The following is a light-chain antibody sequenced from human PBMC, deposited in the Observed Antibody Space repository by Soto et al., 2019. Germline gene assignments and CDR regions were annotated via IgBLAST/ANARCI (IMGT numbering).Light chain of an antibody. CDR1: SSDVGGYNY. V-gene: IGLV2-14*01. CDR3: SSYTSSSTPV. CDR2: EVS. Sequence: QSALTQPASVSGSPGQSITISCTGTSSDVGGYNYVSWYQQHPGKAPKVMIYEVSNRPSGVSNRFSGSKSGNTASLTISGLQAEDEDAYYCSSYTSSSTPVFGGGTKLTVL. J-gene: IGLJ3*02.